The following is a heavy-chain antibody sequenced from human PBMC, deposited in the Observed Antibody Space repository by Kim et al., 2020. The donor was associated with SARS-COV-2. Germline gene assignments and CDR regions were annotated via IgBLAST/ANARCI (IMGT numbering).Heavy chain of an antibody. D-gene: IGHD1-1*01. V-gene: IGHV4-28*01. Sequence: SETLSLTCAVSGYSISSHSWWGWIRQPPGKGLEWIGYIYNSGSTFYSASLKNRLTMSVDTSNNQFSLELSSVTAVDTAVYYCARYDSRISTHYFDLWGRG. J-gene: IGHJ2*01. CDR1: GYSISSHSW. CDR2: IYNSGST. CDR3: ARYDSRISTHYFDL.